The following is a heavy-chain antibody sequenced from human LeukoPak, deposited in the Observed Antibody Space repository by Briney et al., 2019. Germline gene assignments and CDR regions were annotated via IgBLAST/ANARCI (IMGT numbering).Heavy chain of an antibody. D-gene: IGHD3-22*01. CDR3: ARDPYDSSGYYSHRLEY. CDR2: ISAYNGNT. Sequence: ASVKVSCKASGYTFTYYDINWVRQATGQGLEWMGWISAYNGNTNYAQKLQGRVTMTTDTSTSTAYMELRSLRSDDTAVYYCARDPYDSSGYYSHRLEYWGQGTLVTVSS. J-gene: IGHJ4*02. V-gene: IGHV1-18*01. CDR1: GYTFTYYD.